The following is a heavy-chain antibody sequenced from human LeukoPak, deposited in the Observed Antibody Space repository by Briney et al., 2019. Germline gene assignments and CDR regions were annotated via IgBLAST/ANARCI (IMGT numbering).Heavy chain of an antibody. Sequence: ASETLSLTCTVSGGSISSGGYYWSWIRQPPGKGLEWIGYIYYSGSTNYNPSLKSRVTISVDTSKNQFSLKLSSVTAADTAVYYCARDAPSGWYLYFDYWGQGTLVTVSS. V-gene: IGHV4-61*08. CDR1: GGSISSGGYY. CDR3: ARDAPSGWYLYFDY. J-gene: IGHJ4*02. CDR2: IYYSGST. D-gene: IGHD6-19*01.